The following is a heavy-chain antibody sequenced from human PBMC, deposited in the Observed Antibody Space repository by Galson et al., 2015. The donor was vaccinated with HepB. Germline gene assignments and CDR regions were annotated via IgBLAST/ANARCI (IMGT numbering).Heavy chain of an antibody. D-gene: IGHD6-13*01. CDR2: INAGNGNT. V-gene: IGHV1-3*01. CDR1: GYTFTSYA. J-gene: IGHJ4*02. CDR3: AREEGIAAAGSDY. Sequence: SVKVSCKASGYTFTSYAMHWVRQAPGQRLEWMGWINAGNGNTKYSQKFQGRVTITRDTSASTAYMEPSSLRSEDTAVYYCAREEGIAAAGSDYWGQGTLVTVSS.